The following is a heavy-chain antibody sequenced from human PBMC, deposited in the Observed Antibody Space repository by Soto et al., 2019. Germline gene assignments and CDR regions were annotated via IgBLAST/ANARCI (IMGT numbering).Heavy chain of an antibody. CDR2: ISYDGSNK. CDR3: AKDQSGYASDFDY. CDR1: GFTFSSYG. J-gene: IGHJ4*02. V-gene: IGHV3-30*18. D-gene: IGHD5-12*01. Sequence: LRLSCAASGFTFSSYGMHWVRQAPGKGLEWVAVISYDGSNKYYADSVKGRFTISRDNSKNTLYLQMNSLRAEDTAVYYCAKDQSGYASDFDYWGQGTLVTVSS.